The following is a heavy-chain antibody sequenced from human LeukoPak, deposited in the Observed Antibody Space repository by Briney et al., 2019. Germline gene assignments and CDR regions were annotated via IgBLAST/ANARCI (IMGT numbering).Heavy chain of an antibody. V-gene: IGHV1-69*13. CDR3: AEGSWSGFGPNAFDI. CDR2: IIPIFGTA. CDR1: GGTFSSYA. Sequence: SVKVSCKASGGTFSSYAISWVRQAPGQGLEWMGGIIPIFGTANYAQKFQGRVTITADESTSTAYMELSSLRSEDTAVYYCAEGSWSGFGPNAFDIWGQGTMVTVSS. J-gene: IGHJ3*02. D-gene: IGHD3-3*01.